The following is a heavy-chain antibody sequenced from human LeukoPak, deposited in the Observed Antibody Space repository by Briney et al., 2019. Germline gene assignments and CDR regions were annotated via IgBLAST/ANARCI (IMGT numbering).Heavy chain of an antibody. CDR3: ARDRQYGYYYESRDAFDI. CDR1: GYTFTSNY. D-gene: IGHD3-22*01. CDR2: ISPSGGST. J-gene: IGHJ3*02. Sequence: GASVKVSCKAFGYTFTSNYMHWVRQAPGQGPEWMGVISPSGGSTTYAQKFQGRVTLTRDMSTSTDYLELSSLRSEDTAVYYCARDRQYGYYYESRDAFDIWGQGTMVTVSS. V-gene: IGHV1-46*01.